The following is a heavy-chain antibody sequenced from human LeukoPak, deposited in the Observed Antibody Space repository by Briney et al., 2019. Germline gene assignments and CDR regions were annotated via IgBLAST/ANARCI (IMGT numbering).Heavy chain of an antibody. CDR1: GFTFSSYS. J-gene: IGHJ4*02. CDR3: AKDLGVGGGAFFDS. D-gene: IGHD3-16*01. V-gene: IGHV3-21*04. CDR2: ISSSSSNI. Sequence: GGSLRLSCAASGFTFSSYSMNWVRQAPGKGLEWVSSISSSSSNIYYADSVKGRFTISRDNAKNTLYLQMNSLRAEDTAVYYCAKDLGVGGGAFFDSWGQGTLVTAS.